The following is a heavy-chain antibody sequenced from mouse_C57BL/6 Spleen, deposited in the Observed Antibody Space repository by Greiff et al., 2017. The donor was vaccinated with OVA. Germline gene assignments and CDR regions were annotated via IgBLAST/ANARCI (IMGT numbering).Heavy chain of an antibody. Sequence: EVQLQQSGPELVKPGASVKIPCKASGYTFTDYNMDWVKQSHGKSLEWIGDINPNNGGTIYNQKFKGKATLTVDKSSSTAYMELRSLTSEDTAVYYCARSDDYDEGGAMDYWGQGTSVTVSS. CDR2: INPNNGGT. J-gene: IGHJ4*01. V-gene: IGHV1-18*01. CDR3: ARSDDYDEGGAMDY. D-gene: IGHD2-4*01. CDR1: GYTFTDYN.